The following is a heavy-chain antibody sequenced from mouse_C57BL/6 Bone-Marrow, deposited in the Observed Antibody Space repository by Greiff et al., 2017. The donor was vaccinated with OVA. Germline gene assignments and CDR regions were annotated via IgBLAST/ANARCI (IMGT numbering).Heavy chain of an antibody. CDR1: GFTFSSFG. J-gene: IGHJ3*01. Sequence: EVKVVESGGDLVKPGGSLKLSCAASGFTFSSFGMSWVRQTPDKRLEWVATISSGGSYTYYPDSVKGRCPISRDNAKNTLYLQMSSLKSEDTAMYYCARLGLGPAWFAYWGQGTLVTVSA. CDR3: ARLGLGPAWFAY. D-gene: IGHD4-1*01. CDR2: ISSGGSYT. V-gene: IGHV5-6*01.